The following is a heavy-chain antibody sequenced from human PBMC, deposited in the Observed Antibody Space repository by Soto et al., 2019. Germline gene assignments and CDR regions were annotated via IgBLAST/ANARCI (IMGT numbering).Heavy chain of an antibody. CDR1: GGTFSSYT. CDR2: IIPILGIA. D-gene: IGHD3-3*01. CDR3: AGLTSEYYDFWSGPEGALDI. Sequence: SVKVSCKASGGTFSSYTISWVRQAPGQGLEWMGRIIPILGIANYAQKFQGRVTITADKSTSTAYMELSSPRSEDTAVYYCAGLTSEYYDFWSGPEGALDIWGQGTMVTVSS. J-gene: IGHJ3*02. V-gene: IGHV1-69*02.